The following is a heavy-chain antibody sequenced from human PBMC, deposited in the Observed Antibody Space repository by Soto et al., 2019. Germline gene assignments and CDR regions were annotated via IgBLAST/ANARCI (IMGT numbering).Heavy chain of an antibody. V-gene: IGHV4-59*12. CDR3: ARDQGFVDSSGYHILNYFDY. CDR2: ICHRGSI. J-gene: IGHJ4*02. Sequence: PSETLSLTCAVSGDSISSGDCGGSRKPTGKRLEWIGYICHRGSIYNNPSLTSRVTISVDTSKNRFSLKLSSVTAADTAVYYCARDQGFVDSSGYHILNYFDYWGQGTLVTVSA. D-gene: IGHD3-22*01. CDR1: GDSISSGD.